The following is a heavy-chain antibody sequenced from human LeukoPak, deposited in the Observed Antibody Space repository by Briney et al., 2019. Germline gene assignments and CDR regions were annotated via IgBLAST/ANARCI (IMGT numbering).Heavy chain of an antibody. V-gene: IGHV3-21*01. CDR2: ISSSSSYI. Sequence: GGSLRLSCAASGFTFGSYSMNWVRQAPGKGLEWVSSISSSSSYIYYADSVKGRFTISRDNAKSSLYLQMNSLRAEDTAVYYCARVRGTAMVDYWGQGTLVTVSS. J-gene: IGHJ4*02. CDR1: GFTFGSYS. D-gene: IGHD5-18*01. CDR3: ARVRGTAMVDY.